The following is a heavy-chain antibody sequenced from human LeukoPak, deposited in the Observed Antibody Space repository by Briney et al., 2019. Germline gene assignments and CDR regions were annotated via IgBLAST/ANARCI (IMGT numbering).Heavy chain of an antibody. J-gene: IGHJ5*02. V-gene: IGHV3-74*03. CDR1: GFTFGSYW. CDR3: AGGLSVNWFDP. CDR2: INSVGSST. Sequence: PGGSLSLSCAASGFTFGSYWTPSVRHAPGKGLVWVSRINSVGSSTQYADSVNGRFTMSRDNAKNTLFLKMSSLRAEDAAIYYCAGGLSVNWFDPWGQGTLVTVSS. D-gene: IGHD3-16*01.